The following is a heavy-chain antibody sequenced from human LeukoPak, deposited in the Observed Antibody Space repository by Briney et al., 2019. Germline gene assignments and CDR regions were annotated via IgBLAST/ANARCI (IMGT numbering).Heavy chain of an antibody. J-gene: IGHJ5*02. CDR3: AKDFYEFWSGYPNWFDP. D-gene: IGHD3-3*01. CDR1: GFTFSSYA. CDR2: ISGSGGST. V-gene: IGHV3-23*01. Sequence: PGGSLRLSCAASGFTFSSYAMSWVRQAPGKGLEWVSAISGSGGSTYYADSVKGRFTISRDNSKNTLYLQMNSLRAEDTAVYYCAKDFYEFWSGYPNWFDPWGQGTLVTVSS.